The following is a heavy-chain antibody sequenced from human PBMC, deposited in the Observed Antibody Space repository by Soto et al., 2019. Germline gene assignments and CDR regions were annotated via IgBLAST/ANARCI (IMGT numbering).Heavy chain of an antibody. CDR2: IWYDGSNK. V-gene: IGHV3-33*01. J-gene: IGHJ4*02. CDR1: GFTFSSYG. CDR3: ARDSPITMVRGVIPDY. Sequence: QVQLVESGGGVVQPGRSLRLSCAASGFTFSSYGMHWVRQAPGKGLEWVAVIWYDGSNKYYADSVKGRFTISRDNSKNTLYLQMNSLRAEDTAVYYCARDSPITMVRGVIPDYWGQGTLVTVSS. D-gene: IGHD3-10*01.